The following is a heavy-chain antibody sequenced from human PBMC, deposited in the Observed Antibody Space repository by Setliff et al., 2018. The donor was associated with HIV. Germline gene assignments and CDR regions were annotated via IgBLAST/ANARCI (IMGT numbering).Heavy chain of an antibody. Sequence: GGSLRLSCAASGFSFSSYWMHWVRQAPGKGLVWVSRINTDGSSTSYADSVKSRFTISRDNAKNTLYLQMNSLRAEDTAVYYCARGVRGVVNGMDVWGQGTTVTVSS. CDR3: ARGVRGVVNGMDV. V-gene: IGHV3-74*01. CDR1: GFSFSSYW. J-gene: IGHJ6*02. D-gene: IGHD3-10*01. CDR2: INTDGSST.